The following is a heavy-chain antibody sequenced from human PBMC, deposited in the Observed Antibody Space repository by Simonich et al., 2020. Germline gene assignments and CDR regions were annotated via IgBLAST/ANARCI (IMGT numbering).Heavy chain of an antibody. J-gene: IGHJ4*02. CDR2: MSSSSSYI. CDR1: GFTFSSYS. D-gene: IGHD1-1*01. V-gene: IGHV3-21*01. Sequence: EVQLVESGGGLVKPGGSLRLSCAASGFTFSSYSMNWVRQAPGKGLEWVSSMSSSSSYIYYADAVKGRFTISRDNAKNSLYLQMNSLRAEDTAVYYCARANERDYWGQGTLVTVSS. CDR3: ARANERDY.